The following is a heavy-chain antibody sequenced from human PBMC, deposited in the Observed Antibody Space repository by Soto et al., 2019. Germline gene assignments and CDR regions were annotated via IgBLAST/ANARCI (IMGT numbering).Heavy chain of an antibody. CDR1: GVTFSSYA. V-gene: IGHV1-69*13. Sequence: EASVKVSCKASGVTFSSYAISWVRQAPGQGLEWMGGIIPIFGTANYAQKFQGRVTITADESTSTAYMELSSLRSEDTAVYYCASNVEMATTPSNWFDPWGQGTLVTVS. J-gene: IGHJ5*02. CDR3: ASNVEMATTPSNWFDP. CDR2: IIPIFGTA. D-gene: IGHD5-12*01.